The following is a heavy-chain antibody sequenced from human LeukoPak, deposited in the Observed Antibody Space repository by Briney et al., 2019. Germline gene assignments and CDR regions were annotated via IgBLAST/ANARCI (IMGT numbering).Heavy chain of an antibody. Sequence: PGGSLRLSCAASGFTFSSYAMSWVRQAPGKGLEWVSAISGSGGSTYYADSVKGRFTISRDNSKNTLYLQMNSLRAEDTAVYYCAKDLGIAARRYYYGIDVWGQGTTVTVSS. D-gene: IGHD6-6*01. CDR1: GFTFSSYA. V-gene: IGHV3-23*01. J-gene: IGHJ6*02. CDR2: ISGSGGST. CDR3: AKDLGIAARRYYYGIDV.